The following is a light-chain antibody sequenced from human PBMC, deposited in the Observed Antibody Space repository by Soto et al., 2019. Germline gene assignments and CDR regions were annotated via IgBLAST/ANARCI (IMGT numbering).Light chain of an antibody. CDR3: QQYGSSPWT. CDR1: QSVSSSY. J-gene: IGKJ1*01. V-gene: IGKV3-20*01. Sequence: ELVLTQSPGTLSLSPGERATLSCRGSQSVSSSYLAWYQQKPGQATRLLIYGASSRATGIPDRFSGSGSGTDVTLTISRLEPEDFAVYYCQQYGSSPWTFGQGTKVDIK. CDR2: GAS.